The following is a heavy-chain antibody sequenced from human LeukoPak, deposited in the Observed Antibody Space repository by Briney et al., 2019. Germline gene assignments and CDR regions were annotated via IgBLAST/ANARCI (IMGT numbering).Heavy chain of an antibody. V-gene: IGHV3-7*01. CDR3: ARVSRDFYSNYYYYYGMDV. D-gene: IGHD4-11*01. CDR2: IKQDGSER. Sequence: GGSLRLSCAASGFTFSGFSMSWVRQSPTKGLEWVANIKQDGSERYYVDSVKGRFTISRDNAKNSLSLQMNNLRVEDTAVYYCARVSRDFYSNYYYYYGMDVWGQGTTVTVSS. CDR1: GFTFSGFS. J-gene: IGHJ6*02.